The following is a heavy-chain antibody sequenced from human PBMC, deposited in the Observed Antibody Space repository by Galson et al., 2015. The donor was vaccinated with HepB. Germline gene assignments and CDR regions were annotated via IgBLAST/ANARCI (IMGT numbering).Heavy chain of an antibody. CDR3: ARAGLGRLHY. V-gene: IGHV3-7*03. D-gene: IGHD1-26*01. CDR1: GFTFRSYW. CDR2: IKEDGSEK. J-gene: IGHJ4*02. Sequence: CAASGFTFRSYWMIWVRQAPGKGLEWVANIKEDGSEKYYAASVEGRFTISRDNAKNSLYLQLSSLRAEDTAVYYCARAGLGRLHYWGQGSLVTVSS.